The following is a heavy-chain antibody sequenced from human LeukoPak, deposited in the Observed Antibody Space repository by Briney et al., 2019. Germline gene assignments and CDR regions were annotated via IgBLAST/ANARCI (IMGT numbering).Heavy chain of an antibody. CDR2: ISGNGGSK. V-gene: IGHV3-43*02. Sequence: GGSLRLSCAASGFTFDDYAMHWVRQAPGKGLEWVSLISGNGGSKYYGNSVKGRFTISRDNSKNSLYLQMNSLRTEDTALYYCTKSYSVDTSVITWGQGTLVTVSS. CDR3: TKSYSVDTSVIT. CDR1: GFTFDDYA. J-gene: IGHJ5*02. D-gene: IGHD5-18*01.